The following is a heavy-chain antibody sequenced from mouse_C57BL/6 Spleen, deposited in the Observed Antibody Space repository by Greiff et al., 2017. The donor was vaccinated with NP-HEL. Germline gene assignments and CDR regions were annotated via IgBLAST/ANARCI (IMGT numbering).Heavy chain of an antibody. CDR1: GYTFTSYW. Sequence: VQLQQPGAELVMPGASVKLSCKASGYTFTSYWMHWVKQRPGQGLEWIGEIDPSDSYTNYNQKFKGKSTLTVDKSSSTAYMQLSSLTSEDSAVYYCARSRDSYYAMDYWGQGTSVTVSS. V-gene: IGHV1-69*01. CDR2: IDPSDSYT. CDR3: ARSRDSYYAMDY. J-gene: IGHJ4*01.